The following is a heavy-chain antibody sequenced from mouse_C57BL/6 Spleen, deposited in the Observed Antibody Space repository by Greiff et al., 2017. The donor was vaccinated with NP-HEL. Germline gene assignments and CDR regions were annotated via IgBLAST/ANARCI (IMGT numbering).Heavy chain of an antibody. CDR3: AREELGNWYFDV. V-gene: IGHV1-61*01. CDR2: IYPSDSET. D-gene: IGHD4-1*01. J-gene: IGHJ1*03. CDR1: GYTFTSYW. Sequence: QVQLQQPGAELVRPGSSVKLSCKASGYTFTSYWMDWVKQRPGQGLEWIGNIYPSDSETHYNQKFKDKATLTVDKSSSTAYMQLSSLTSEDSAVYYCAREELGNWYFDVWGTGTTVTVSS.